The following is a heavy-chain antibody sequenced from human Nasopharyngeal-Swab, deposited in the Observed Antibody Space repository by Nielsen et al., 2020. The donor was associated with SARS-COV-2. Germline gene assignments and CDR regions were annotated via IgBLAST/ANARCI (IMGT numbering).Heavy chain of an antibody. J-gene: IGHJ4*02. CDR3: ARDAGPIAYCGADCFFGSTEY. D-gene: IGHD2-21*02. CDR1: GFTFSGFA. Sequence: GGSLRLSCAASGFTFSGFALHWVRQPPGKGLEWVAVTSHDGTDSYYADSVEGRFTVSRDNSRNTLYLQMNRLLPEDTAVYYCARDAGPIAYCGADCFFGSTEYWGQGTLVTVSS. V-gene: IGHV3-30-3*01. CDR2: TSHDGTDS.